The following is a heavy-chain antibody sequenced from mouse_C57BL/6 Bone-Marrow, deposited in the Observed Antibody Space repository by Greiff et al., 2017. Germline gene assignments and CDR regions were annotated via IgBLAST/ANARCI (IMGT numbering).Heavy chain of an antibody. CDR2: ISSGGDYI. J-gene: IGHJ1*03. CDR1: GFTFRSYA. CDR3: TKLRRFYWYFDV. V-gene: IGHV5-9-1*02. D-gene: IGHD1-1*01. Sequence: EVQGVESGEGLVKPGGSLKLSCAASGFTFRSYAMSWVRQTPEKRLEWVAYISSGGDYIYYADTVKGRFTISRDNARNTLYLQMSILKSEETAMYYITKLRRFYWYFDVWGTGTTVTVSS.